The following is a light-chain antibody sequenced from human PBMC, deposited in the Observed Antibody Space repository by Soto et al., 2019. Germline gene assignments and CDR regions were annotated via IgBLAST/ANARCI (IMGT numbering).Light chain of an antibody. CDR2: SNN. CDR3: AAWDDSLSVYV. J-gene: IGLJ1*01. CDR1: ASNIPVEF. Sequence: QSVLTQPPSASGTPGQTVTISCFGSASNIPVEFVNWYQQLPGTAPRVLIHSNNQRPSGVPDRFSGSKSGTSASLAISGLQSEDEGDYHCAAWDDSLSVYVFGTGTKLTVL. V-gene: IGLV1-44*01.